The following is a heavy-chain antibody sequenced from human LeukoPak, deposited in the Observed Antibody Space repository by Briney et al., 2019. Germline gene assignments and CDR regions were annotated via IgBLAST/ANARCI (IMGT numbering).Heavy chain of an antibody. CDR3: ARVRLDSSERYLDAFEN. CDR2: ISNSGRII. V-gene: IGHV3-48*01. D-gene: IGHD6-19*01. CDR1: GFTFTSYS. Sequence: HPGGSLRLSCVASGFTFTSYSMNWVRQAPGKGLEWVSYISNSGRIIYYADSVKGRFTISRDNAKNSLFLQMNSLRAEDTAVYYCARVRLDSSERYLDAFENWGQGTMVTVSS. J-gene: IGHJ3*02.